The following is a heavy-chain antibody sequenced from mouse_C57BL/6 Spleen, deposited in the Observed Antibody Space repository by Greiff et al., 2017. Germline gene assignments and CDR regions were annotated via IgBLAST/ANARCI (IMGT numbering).Heavy chain of an antibody. CDR3: ASHYDYYYFDY. D-gene: IGHD2-4*01. V-gene: IGHV1-19*01. CDR1: GYTFTDYY. J-gene: IGHJ2*01. CDR2: INPYNGGT. Sequence: EVQLQQSGPVLVKPGASVTMSCKASGYTFTDYYMNWVKQSHGKSLEWIGVINPYNGGTSYNQKFKGKAILTVDKSSSTAYMELNSLTSEDSAVYYGASHYDYYYFDYWGQGTTLTVSS.